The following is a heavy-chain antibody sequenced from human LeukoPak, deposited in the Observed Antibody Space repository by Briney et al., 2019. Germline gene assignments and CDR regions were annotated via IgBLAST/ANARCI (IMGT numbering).Heavy chain of an antibody. V-gene: IGHV3-48*01. J-gene: IGHJ4*02. CDR2: ISSSSSTI. Sequence: PGGSLRLSCAASGFTFSSYSMNWVRQAPGKGLEWVSYISSSSSTIYYADSVKGRFTISRDNAKNSLYLQMNSLRAEDTAVYYCARVSLAVAGYYFDYWGQGTLVTVSS. D-gene: IGHD6-19*01. CDR1: GFTFSSYS. CDR3: ARVSLAVAGYYFDY.